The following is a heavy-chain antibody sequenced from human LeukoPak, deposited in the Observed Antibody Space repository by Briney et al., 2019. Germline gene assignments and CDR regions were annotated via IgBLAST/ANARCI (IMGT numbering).Heavy chain of an antibody. Sequence: SGGSLRLSCAGSGFTVSTNYMSWVRQAPGKGLEWVSLIYSGGDTYYPDSVKGRFTISRDNSKNTLYLQMNSLRVEDTAVYYCVRGNIFGSGSYSWGQGVLVTVSS. CDR1: GFTVSTNY. J-gene: IGHJ5*02. CDR3: VRGNIFGSGSYS. D-gene: IGHD3-10*01. CDR2: IYSGGDT. V-gene: IGHV3-53*01.